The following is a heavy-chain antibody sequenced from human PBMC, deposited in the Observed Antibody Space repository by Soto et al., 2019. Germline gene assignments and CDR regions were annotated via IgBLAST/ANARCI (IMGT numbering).Heavy chain of an antibody. CDR2: IYYSGST. V-gene: IGHV4-59*01. J-gene: IGHJ4*02. CDR3: ARARVLIYYYDSIDGGFDY. CDR1: GGSISSYY. Sequence: PSETLSLTCTVSGGSISSYYWSWIRQHPGKGLEWIGYIYYSGSTNYNPSLKSRVTISVDTSKNQFSLKLSSVTAADTAVYYCARARVLIYYYDSIDGGFDYWGQGTLVTVSS. D-gene: IGHD3-22*01.